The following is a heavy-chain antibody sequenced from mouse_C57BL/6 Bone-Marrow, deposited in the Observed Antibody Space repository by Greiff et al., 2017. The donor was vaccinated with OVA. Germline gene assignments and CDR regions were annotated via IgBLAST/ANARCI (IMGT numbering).Heavy chain of an antibody. CDR3: ARERIITTVVAIDC. CDR1: GYAFSSYW. J-gene: IGHJ2*01. Sequence: QVQLQQPGAELVKPGASVKISCKASGYAFSSYWMHWVKQRPGKGLEWIGQIYPGDGDTNYNGKFKGKATLTADKSSSTAYMQLSSLTSEDSAVYFCARERIITTVVAIDCWGQGTTLTVSS. D-gene: IGHD1-1*01. CDR2: IYPGDGDT. V-gene: IGHV1-80*01.